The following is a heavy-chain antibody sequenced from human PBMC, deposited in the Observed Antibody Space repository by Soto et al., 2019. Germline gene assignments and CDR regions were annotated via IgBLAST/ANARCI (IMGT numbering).Heavy chain of an antibody. CDR1: GDTFNFYT. V-gene: IGHV1-69*02. Sequence: QVHLVQSGAELKKPGSSVRVSCKASGDTFNFYTINWVRQAPGLGLEWMGRTNPILSMSNSALKFQGRLSISADKSTSTAYMDLGSLRSDDTAVYYCATSSGSGSQAFDYWGQGALVPVSS. J-gene: IGHJ4*02. CDR3: ATSSGSGSQAFDY. CDR2: TNPILSMS. D-gene: IGHD3-10*01.